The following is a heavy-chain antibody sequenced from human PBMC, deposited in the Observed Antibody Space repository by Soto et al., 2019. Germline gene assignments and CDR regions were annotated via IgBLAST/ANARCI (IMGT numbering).Heavy chain of an antibody. CDR3: AKDAAGITMIVVADAFDI. J-gene: IGHJ3*02. CDR1: GFTFSSYA. Sequence: GGSLRLSCAASGFTFSSYAMSWVRQAPGKGLEWVSAISGSGGSTYYADSVKGRFTISRDNSKNTLYLQMNSLRAEDTAVYYCAKDAAGITMIVVADAFDIWGQGTMVTVSS. D-gene: IGHD3-22*01. V-gene: IGHV3-23*01. CDR2: ISGSGGST.